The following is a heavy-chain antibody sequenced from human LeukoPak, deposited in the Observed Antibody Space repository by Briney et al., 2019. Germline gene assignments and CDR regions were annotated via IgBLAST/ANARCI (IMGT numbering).Heavy chain of an antibody. Sequence: GGSLRLSCAASGVTVSSNYMSWVRQAPGNGLEWVSLINSGGNTYYADSVKGRFTISRDNSKNTLYLQMNSLRAEDTAVYYCAREAQVHYHFDFWGQGTPVTVSS. CDR2: INSGGNT. CDR1: GVTVSSNY. J-gene: IGHJ4*02. CDR3: AREAQVHYHFDF. D-gene: IGHD1-26*01. V-gene: IGHV3-66*01.